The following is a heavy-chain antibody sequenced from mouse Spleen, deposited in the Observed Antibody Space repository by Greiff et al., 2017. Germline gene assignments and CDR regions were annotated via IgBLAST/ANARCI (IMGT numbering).Heavy chain of an antibody. CDR3: ARGGGYYNNDYAMDD. V-gene: IGHV5-17*01. CDR1: GFTFSDYG. D-gene: IGHD2-5*01. J-gene: IGHJ4*01. CDR2: ISSGSSTI. Sequence: EVMLVESGGGLVKPGGSLKLSCAASGFTFSDYGMHWVRQAPEKGLEWVAYISSGSSTIYYADTVKGRFTISRDNAKNTLFLQMTSLRSEDTAMYYCARGGGYYNNDYAMDDWGQGTSVTVSS.